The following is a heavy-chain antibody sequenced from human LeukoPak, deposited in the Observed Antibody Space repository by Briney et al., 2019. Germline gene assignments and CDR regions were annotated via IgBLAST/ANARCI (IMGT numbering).Heavy chain of an antibody. CDR1: GYTFTSYY. V-gene: IGHV1-46*01. Sequence: ASVKVSCKASGYTFTSYYMHWVRQAPGQGLEWMGIINPSGGSTSYAQKFQGRVTMTRDTSTSTVYMELSSLRSEGTAVYYCARDSRTLMDIVVVVAAARLHPLGVWGQGTTVTVSS. J-gene: IGHJ6*02. D-gene: IGHD2-15*01. CDR2: INPSGGST. CDR3: ARDSRTLMDIVVVVAAARLHPLGV.